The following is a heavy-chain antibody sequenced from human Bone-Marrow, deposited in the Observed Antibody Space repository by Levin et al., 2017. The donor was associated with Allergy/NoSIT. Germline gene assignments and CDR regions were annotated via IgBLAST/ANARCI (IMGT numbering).Heavy chain of an antibody. V-gene: IGHV3-23*01. D-gene: IGHD2-2*01. Sequence: GGSLRLSCAASGFTFSSYAMSWVRQAPGKGLEWVSAISGSGGSTYYADSVKGRFTISRDNSKNTLYLQMNSLRAEDTAVYYCAKPVVVVPAAQEDYWGQGTLVTVSS. CDR3: AKPVVVVPAAQEDY. CDR2: ISGSGGST. CDR1: GFTFSSYA. J-gene: IGHJ4*02.